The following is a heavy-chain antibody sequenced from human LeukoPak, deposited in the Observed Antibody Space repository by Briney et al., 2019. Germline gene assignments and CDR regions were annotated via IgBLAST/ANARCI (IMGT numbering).Heavy chain of an antibody. CDR1: GGSVSSGSYY. V-gene: IGHV4-30-2*01. CDR2: IYHSGST. CDR3: ARATPLLTVDY. Sequence: SETLSLTCTVSGGSVSSGSYYWSWIRQPPGKGLEWIGYIYHSGSTYYNPSLKSRVTISVDRSKNQFSLKLSSVTAADTAVYYCARATPLLTVDYWGQGTLVTVSS. J-gene: IGHJ4*02. D-gene: IGHD3-9*01.